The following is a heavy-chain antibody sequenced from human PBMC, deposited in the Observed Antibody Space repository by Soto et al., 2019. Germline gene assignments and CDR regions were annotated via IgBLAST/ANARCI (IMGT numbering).Heavy chain of an antibody. CDR3: VKGLNYNFDNIGFHG. J-gene: IGHJ4*02. CDR1: GFTFDDYA. D-gene: IGHD3-22*01. V-gene: IGHV3-9*01. CDR2: ISWNSGSA. Sequence: SGFTFDDYAMHWVRQLPGKGLEWVSGISWNSGSAAYMDSVKGRFLISRDNAKKSLFLQMRSLRPEDTALYYCVKGLNYNFDNIGFHGWGQGTLVTVSS.